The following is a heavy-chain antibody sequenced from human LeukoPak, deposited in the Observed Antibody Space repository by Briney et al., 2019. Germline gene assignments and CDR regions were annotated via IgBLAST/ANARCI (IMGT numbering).Heavy chain of an antibody. CDR1: GGSISSRSYY. CDR2: IYYSGST. Sequence: SETLSLTCTVSGGSISSRSYYWGWIRQPPGKGLEWIGTIYYSGSTYYNPSLKSRVNISVDTSKNLFSLKVTSVTAADTAVYYCARANYWYYYMDVWGKGTTVTVSS. CDR3: ARANYWYYYMDV. D-gene: IGHD2-8*02. V-gene: IGHV4-39*07. J-gene: IGHJ6*03.